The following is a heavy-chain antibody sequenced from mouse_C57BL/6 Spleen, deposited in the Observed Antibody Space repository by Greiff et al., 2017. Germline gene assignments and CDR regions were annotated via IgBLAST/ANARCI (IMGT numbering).Heavy chain of an antibody. V-gene: IGHV3-6*01. D-gene: IGHD1-1*01. Sequence: VQLQQSGPGLVKPSQSLSLTCSVTGYSITSGYYWNWIRQFPGNKLEWMGYISYDGSNNYNPSLKNRISITRDTSKNQFFLKLNSVTTEDTATYYCASLYYYGSSYFDYWGQGTTLTVSS. CDR1: GYSITSGYY. J-gene: IGHJ2*01. CDR3: ASLYYYGSSYFDY. CDR2: ISYDGSN.